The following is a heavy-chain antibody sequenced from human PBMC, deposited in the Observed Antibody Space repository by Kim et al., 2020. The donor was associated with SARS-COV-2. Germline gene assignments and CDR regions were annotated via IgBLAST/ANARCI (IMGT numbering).Heavy chain of an antibody. Sequence: GGSLRLSCAASGFTFSSYWMHWVRQAPGKGLVWVSRINSDGSSTSYADSVKGRFTISRDNAKNTLYLQMNSLRAEDTAVYYCARGGSALRFLEWLSEYNWFDPWGQGTLVTVSS. J-gene: IGHJ5*02. CDR2: INSDGSST. CDR1: GFTFSSYW. D-gene: IGHD3-3*01. CDR3: ARGGSALRFLEWLSEYNWFDP. V-gene: IGHV3-74*01.